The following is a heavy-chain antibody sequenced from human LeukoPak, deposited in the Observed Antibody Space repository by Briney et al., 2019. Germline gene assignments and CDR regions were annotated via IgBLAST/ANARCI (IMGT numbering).Heavy chain of an antibody. CDR3: ARDIGEGMVRGVIYNWFDP. V-gene: IGHV1-2*02. J-gene: IGHJ5*02. D-gene: IGHD3-10*01. CDR1: GYTFTGYY. Sequence: ASVKVSCKASGYTFTGYYMHWVRQAPGQGLEWMGWINPNSGGTNYAQKLQGRVTMTTDTSTSTAYMELRSLRSDGTAVYYCARDIGEGMVRGVIYNWFDPWGQGTLVTVSS. CDR2: INPNSGGT.